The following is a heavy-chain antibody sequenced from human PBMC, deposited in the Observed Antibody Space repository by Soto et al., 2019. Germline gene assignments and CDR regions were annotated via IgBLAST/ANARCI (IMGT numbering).Heavy chain of an antibody. V-gene: IGHV3-33*01. CDR3: ARGRGGSYGGNSAHFDI. CDR2: IWYDGSKK. J-gene: IGHJ3*02. D-gene: IGHD4-17*01. Sequence: QVQLVESGGGVVQPGTSLRLSCEASGFTFSGFGMHWVRQAPGKGLEWVAVIWYDGSKKYYADCVKSRFTISRDNSKNALYLQMNSLRAEDTAVYYCARGRGGSYGGNSAHFDIWGQGTLVTVSS. CDR1: GFTFSGFG.